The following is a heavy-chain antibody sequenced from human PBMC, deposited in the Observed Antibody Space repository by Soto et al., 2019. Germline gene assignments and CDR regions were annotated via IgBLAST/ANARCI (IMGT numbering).Heavy chain of an antibody. CDR3: AKDKEEDSSGWYWFDY. CDR1: GFTFSSYA. CDR2: ISGSGGST. J-gene: IGHJ4*02. Sequence: GGSLRLSCAASGFTFSSYAMSWVRQAPGKGLEWVSAISGSGGSTYYADSVKGRFTISRDNSKNTLYLQMNSLRAEDTAVYYCAKDKEEDSSGWYWFDYWCQGTLVTVSS. D-gene: IGHD6-19*01. V-gene: IGHV3-23*01.